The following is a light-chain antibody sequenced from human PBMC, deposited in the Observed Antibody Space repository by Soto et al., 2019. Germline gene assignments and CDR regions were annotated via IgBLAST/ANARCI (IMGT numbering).Light chain of an antibody. CDR2: SNS. J-gene: IGLJ1*01. V-gene: IGLV1-44*01. Sequence: QSVLTQPPSASGTPGQRVTISCSGSSSNIATKSVNWYQQLPGTAPKLLIYSNSQRSSGVPDRFSGSKSGTSASLAIRGLQSEDEADYYCAAWHDSLNARYVFGTGTKLTVL. CDR1: SSNIATKS. CDR3: AAWHDSLNARYV.